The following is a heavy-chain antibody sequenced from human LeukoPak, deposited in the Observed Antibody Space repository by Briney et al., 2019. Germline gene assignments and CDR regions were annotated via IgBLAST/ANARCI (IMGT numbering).Heavy chain of an antibody. V-gene: IGHV1-18*01. J-gene: IGHJ3*02. Sequence: GASVKVSCKASGYTFTSYGISWVRQAPGQGLEWMGWISAYNGNTNYAQKLQGRVTMTTDTSTSTAYMELRSLRSDDTAVYYCARGRGLLWFGEFYGYDAFDIWGQGTMVTVSS. CDR1: GYTFTSYG. CDR3: ARGRGLLWFGEFYGYDAFDI. CDR2: ISAYNGNT. D-gene: IGHD3-10*01.